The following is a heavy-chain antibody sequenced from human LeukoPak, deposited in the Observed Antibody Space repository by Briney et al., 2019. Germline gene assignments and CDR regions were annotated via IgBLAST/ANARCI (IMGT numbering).Heavy chain of an antibody. J-gene: IGHJ6*02. CDR2: ISYNGVRK. D-gene: IGHD4-17*01. CDR3: ASGARDYDYGADGPYYYYGMDV. Sequence: GGSLRLSCTVSGFTFSDYAMHWLRQAPGKGLEWVAMISYNGVRKDYADSTEGRFTISRDNSKNTLYLQITTLRTEDTAVYYCASGARDYDYGADGPYYYYGMDVWGQGTTVTVSS. CDR1: GFTFSDYA. V-gene: IGHV3-30-3*01.